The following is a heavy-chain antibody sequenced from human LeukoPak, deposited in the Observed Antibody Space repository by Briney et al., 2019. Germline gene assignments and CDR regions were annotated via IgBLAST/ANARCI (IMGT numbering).Heavy chain of an antibody. D-gene: IGHD1-26*01. CDR3: ARGEYEDLVDN. V-gene: IGHV4-59*01. Sequence: SETLSLTCTVSGGSMSDYYWSWIRQSPVRGLEWIGYLYYSGNTNYNPSLKSRLTISRDMAKNQFSLKLSSVTSADTAVYYCARGEYEDLVDNWGQGTLVTASS. CDR2: LYYSGNT. CDR1: GGSMSDYY. J-gene: IGHJ4*02.